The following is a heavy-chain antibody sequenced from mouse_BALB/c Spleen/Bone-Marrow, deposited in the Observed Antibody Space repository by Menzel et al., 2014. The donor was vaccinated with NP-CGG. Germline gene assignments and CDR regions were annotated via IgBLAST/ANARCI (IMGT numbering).Heavy chain of an antibody. Sequence: VKLMESGPGLVQPSQSLSITCTVSGFSLTGYGVHWVRQSPGKGLEWLGVIWSGGSTDYNAAFISRLSISKDNSKSQVFFKMNSLQANDTAIYYCARNGGAYYRYYYAMDYWGQGTSVTVSS. CDR1: GFSLTGYG. CDR2: IWSGGST. D-gene: IGHD2-14*01. J-gene: IGHJ4*01. CDR3: ARNGGAYYRYYYAMDY. V-gene: IGHV2-2*02.